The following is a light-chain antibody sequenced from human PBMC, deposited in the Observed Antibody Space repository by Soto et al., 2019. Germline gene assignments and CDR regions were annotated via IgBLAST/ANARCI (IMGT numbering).Light chain of an antibody. CDR1: QSISSW. CDR3: IQALQSPT. Sequence: QSSPTQPDCFAASVTITFLVCQSISSWLAWYQQKPGKAPKLLIYMASSLESGVPSRFSGSGSGTEFTLNINSVEADDFGAYYCIQALQSPTFGQGTRLEIK. V-gene: IGKV1-5*03. J-gene: IGKJ5*01. CDR2: MAS.